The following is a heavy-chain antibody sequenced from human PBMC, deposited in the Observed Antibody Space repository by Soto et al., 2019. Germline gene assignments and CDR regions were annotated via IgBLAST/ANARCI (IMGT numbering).Heavy chain of an antibody. J-gene: IGHJ4*02. CDR2: FDPEDGET. CDR1: GYTLTELS. D-gene: IGHD4-17*01. CDR3: ATSDYGDYVFVY. Sequence: ASVKVSCKVSGYTLTELSMHWVRQAPGKGLEWMGGFDPEDGETIYAQKFQGRVTMTEDTSTDTAYMELSSLRSEDTAVYYCATSDYGDYVFVYWGQGTLVTVSS. V-gene: IGHV1-24*01.